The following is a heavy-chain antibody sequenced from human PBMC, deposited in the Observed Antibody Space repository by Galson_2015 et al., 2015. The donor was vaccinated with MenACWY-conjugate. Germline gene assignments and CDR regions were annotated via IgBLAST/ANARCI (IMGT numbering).Heavy chain of an antibody. CDR3: ARDENQWLLLSNAFDI. V-gene: IGHV3-48*02. Sequence: SLRLSCAASGFTFSSYSMNWVRQAPGKGLEWVSYISSSSSTIYYADSVKGRFTISRDNAMNSLYLQMNSLRDEDTAVYYCARDENQWLLLSNAFDIWGQGTMVTVSS. CDR1: GFTFSSYS. J-gene: IGHJ3*02. D-gene: IGHD3-22*01. CDR2: ISSSSSTI.